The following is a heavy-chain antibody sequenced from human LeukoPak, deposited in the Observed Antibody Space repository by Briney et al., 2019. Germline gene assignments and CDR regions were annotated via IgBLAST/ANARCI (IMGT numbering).Heavy chain of an antibody. V-gene: IGHV4-4*07. CDR1: GGSISSYY. CDR2: IYTSGST. Sequence: SETLSLTCTVSGGSISSYYWSWIRQPAGQGLEWIGRIYTSGSTNYNPSLKSRVTMSVDTSKNQFSLKLSSVTAADTAVYYCARSNWNEGAFDYWGQGTLVTVSS. D-gene: IGHD1-1*01. J-gene: IGHJ4*02. CDR3: ARSNWNEGAFDY.